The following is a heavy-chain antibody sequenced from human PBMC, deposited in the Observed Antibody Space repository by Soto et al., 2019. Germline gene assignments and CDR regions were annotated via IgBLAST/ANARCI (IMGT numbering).Heavy chain of an antibody. V-gene: IGHV1-58*02. CDR2: IVVGSGNT. CDR1: GFTFTSSA. D-gene: IGHD3-10*01. CDR3: AAASMVRGVIWAFDI. Sequence: QMQLVQSGPEVKKPGTSVKVSCKASGFTFTSSAMQWVRQARGQRLEWIGWIVVGSGNTNYAQKLQERVTITRDMSTSTAYMELSSLRSEDTAVYYCAAASMVRGVIWAFDIWGQGTMVTVSS. J-gene: IGHJ3*02.